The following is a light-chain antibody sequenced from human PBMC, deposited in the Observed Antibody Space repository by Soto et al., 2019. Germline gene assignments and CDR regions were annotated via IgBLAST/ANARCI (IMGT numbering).Light chain of an antibody. V-gene: IGKV3-15*01. CDR2: GAS. J-gene: IGKJ1*01. Sequence: TLSVSPGERATLSCRASQSVSSNLAWYQQKPGQAPRLLIYGASTRATGIPARFSGSGSGTEFTLTISSLQSEDFAVYYCQQYNNWWTFGQGTKVDIK. CDR3: QQYNNWWT. CDR1: QSVSSN.